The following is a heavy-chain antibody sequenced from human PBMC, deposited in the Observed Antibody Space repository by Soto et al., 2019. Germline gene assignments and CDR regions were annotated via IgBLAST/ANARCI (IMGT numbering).Heavy chain of an antibody. Sequence: QVQLQQSGPGLVKPSQTLSLTCAISGDSVSSNSAAWNWIRQSPSRGLEWLGRTYYRSKWYNDYAVYVKSRITINPYTSKNQFSLQLNSVTPEDTAVYYCARAGFPYDILTGYYYYGMDVWGQGTTVTVSS. CDR2: TYYRSKWYN. CDR1: GDSVSSNSAA. V-gene: IGHV6-1*01. D-gene: IGHD3-9*01. CDR3: ARAGFPYDILTGYYYYGMDV. J-gene: IGHJ6*02.